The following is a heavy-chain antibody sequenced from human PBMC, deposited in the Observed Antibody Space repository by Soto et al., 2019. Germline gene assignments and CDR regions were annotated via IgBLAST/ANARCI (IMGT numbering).Heavy chain of an antibody. D-gene: IGHD3-22*01. CDR1: GFTFSDYY. J-gene: IGHJ4*02. CDR3: ARIPDGYYYDSSGYYWDY. CDR2: ISSSSSYT. Sequence: PGGSLRLSCAASGFTFSDYYMSWIRQAPGKGLEWVSYISSSSSYTNYAGSVKGRFTISRDNAKNSLYLQMNSLRAEDTAVYYCARIPDGYYYDSSGYYWDYWGQGTLVTVSS. V-gene: IGHV3-11*06.